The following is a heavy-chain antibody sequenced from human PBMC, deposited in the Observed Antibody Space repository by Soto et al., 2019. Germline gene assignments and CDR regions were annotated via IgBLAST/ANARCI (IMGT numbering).Heavy chain of an antibody. V-gene: IGHV3-7*03. CDR1: GFTVSSYW. D-gene: IGHD5-18*01. CDR2: IKQDGGGK. Sequence: GGSLRLSCAASGFTVSSYWMSWVRQAPGKGLEWVANIKQDGGGKYYADSVKGRFTISRDNSKNTLYLQMNSLRAEDTAVYYCANLPDPRGIQLWFDYWGQGTLVTVSS. J-gene: IGHJ4*02. CDR3: ANLPDPRGIQLWFDY.